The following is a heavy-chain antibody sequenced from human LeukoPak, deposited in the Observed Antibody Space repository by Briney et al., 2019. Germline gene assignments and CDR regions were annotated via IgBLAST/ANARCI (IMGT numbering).Heavy chain of an antibody. CDR2: IYYSGST. CDR1: GGSISSGGYY. Sequence: SQTLSLTCTVSGGSISSGGYYWSWIRQHPGKGLEWIGYIYYSGSTYYNPSLKSRVTISVDTSKNQFSLKLSSVTAADTAVYYCARDCSSTSCYYAGTVYYGMDVWGQGTTVTVSS. CDR3: ARDCSSTSCYYAGTVYYGMDV. V-gene: IGHV4-31*03. D-gene: IGHD2-2*01. J-gene: IGHJ6*02.